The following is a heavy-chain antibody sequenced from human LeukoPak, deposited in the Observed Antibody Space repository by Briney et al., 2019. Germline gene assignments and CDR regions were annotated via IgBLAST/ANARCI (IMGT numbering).Heavy chain of an antibody. Sequence: ASVKVSCKASGYTFTGYYMHWVRQAPGQGLEWMEWINPNSGGTNYAQKFQGRVTMTRDTSISTAYMELSRLRSDDTAVYYCARGDIVVVPAAGVYNWFDPWGQGTLVTVSS. CDR1: GYTFTGYY. CDR2: INPNSGGT. V-gene: IGHV1-2*02. J-gene: IGHJ5*02. CDR3: ARGDIVVVPAAGVYNWFDP. D-gene: IGHD2-2*01.